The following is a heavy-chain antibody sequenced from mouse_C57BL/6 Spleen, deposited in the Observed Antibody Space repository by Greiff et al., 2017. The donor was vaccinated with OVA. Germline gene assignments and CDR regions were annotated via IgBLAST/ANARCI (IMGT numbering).Heavy chain of an antibody. CDR2: ISSGGSYT. J-gene: IGHJ2*01. CDR1: GFTFSSYG. Sequence: EVQRVESGGDLVKPGGSLKLSCAASGFTFSSYGMSWVRQTPDKRLEWVATISSGGSYTYYPDSVKGRFTISRDNAKNTQYLQMSSLKSEDTAMYYCARRGVVSIDYWGQGTTLTVSS. V-gene: IGHV5-6*01. D-gene: IGHD1-1*01. CDR3: ARRGVVSIDY.